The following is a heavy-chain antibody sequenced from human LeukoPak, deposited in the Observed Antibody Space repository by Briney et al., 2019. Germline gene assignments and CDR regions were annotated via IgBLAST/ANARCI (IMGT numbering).Heavy chain of an antibody. J-gene: IGHJ3*02. CDR2: ISAYNGDT. CDR1: GYTFTSYG. D-gene: IGHD1-26*01. CDR3: ARGWRYSGSYGDAFDI. V-gene: IGHV1-18*01. Sequence: ASVKVSCKASGYTFTSYGISWVRQAPGQGLEWMGWISAYNGDTNYAQNLQGRVTMTTDTSTSTAYMELRSLRSEDTAVYYCARGWRYSGSYGDAFDIWGQGTMVTVSS.